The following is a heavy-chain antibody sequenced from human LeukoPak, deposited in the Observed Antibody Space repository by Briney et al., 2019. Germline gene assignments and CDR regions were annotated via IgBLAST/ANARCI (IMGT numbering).Heavy chain of an antibody. J-gene: IGHJ6*02. CDR2: ISYDGTNK. V-gene: IGHV3-30*18. CDR1: GFTFSRYG. CDR3: AKDLGANIPPNYYYYGMDV. Sequence: PGRSLRLSCAASGFTFSRYGMHWVRQAPGKGLEWVAVISYDGTNKYYADSVKGRFTISRDNSKNTLYLQMNSLRADDTAVYYCAKDLGANIPPNYYYYGMDVWGQGTTVTVSS. D-gene: IGHD2/OR15-2a*01.